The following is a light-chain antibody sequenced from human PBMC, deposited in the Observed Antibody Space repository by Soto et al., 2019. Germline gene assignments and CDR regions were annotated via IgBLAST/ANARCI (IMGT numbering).Light chain of an antibody. CDR2: GAS. V-gene: IGKV3-15*01. CDR3: QQYNNWPVT. CDR1: QSVSSN. Sequence: SPATLPVFPGERATLSCRASQSVSSNLAWYQQKPGQAPRLLIYGASTRATGIPARFSGSGSGTEFTLTISSLQSEDFAVYYCQQYNNWPVTSGQATRPMIK. J-gene: IGKJ5*01.